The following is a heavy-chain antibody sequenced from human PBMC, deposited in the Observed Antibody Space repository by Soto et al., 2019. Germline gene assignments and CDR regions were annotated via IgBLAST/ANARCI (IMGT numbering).Heavy chain of an antibody. CDR3: ARDFHDSSGYYPFDY. V-gene: IGHV3-48*03. CDR1: GFTFSSYE. J-gene: IGHJ4*02. CDR2: ISSSGSTI. D-gene: IGHD3-22*01. Sequence: GGSLRLSCAASGFTFSSYEMNWVRQAPGKGLEWVSYISSSGSTIYYADSVKGRFTISRDNAKNSLYLQMNSLRAEDTAVYYCARDFHDSSGYYPFDYWGQGTLVTVS.